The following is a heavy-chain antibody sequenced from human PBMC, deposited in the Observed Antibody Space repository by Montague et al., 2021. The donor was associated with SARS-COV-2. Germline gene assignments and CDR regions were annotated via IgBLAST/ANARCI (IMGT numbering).Heavy chain of an antibody. CDR3: ARGLAELRYFDWYHYYFDY. J-gene: IGHJ4*02. CDR1: GGSFSGYY. CDR2: INHSGST. V-gene: IGHV4-34*01. Sequence: SETLPLTCAVYGGSFSGYYWSWIRQPPGKGLEWIGEINHSGSTNYNPSLKSRVTISVDTSKNQFSLKLSSVTAADTAVYYCARGLAELRYFDWYHYYFDYWGQGTLVTASS. D-gene: IGHD3-9*01.